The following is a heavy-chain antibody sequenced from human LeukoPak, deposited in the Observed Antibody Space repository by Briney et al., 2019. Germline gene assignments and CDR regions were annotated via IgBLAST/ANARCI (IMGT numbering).Heavy chain of an antibody. V-gene: IGHV3-23*01. J-gene: IGHJ4*02. Sequence: GGSLRLSCAASGFTFGSYTMNWVRQAPGKGLEWVSSISGSGGTTYSADSVKGRFTISRDNSKKTLYLQLNSLRVEDTAIYYCAKGQELDDGVFDSWGQGTLVTVSS. CDR1: GFTFGSYT. CDR2: ISGSGGTT. CDR3: AKGQELDDGVFDS. D-gene: IGHD1-1*01.